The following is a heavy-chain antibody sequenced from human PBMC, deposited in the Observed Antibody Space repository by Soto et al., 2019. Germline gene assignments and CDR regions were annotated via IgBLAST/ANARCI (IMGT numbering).Heavy chain of an antibody. D-gene: IGHD3-22*01. CDR2: IIPIFGTA. CDR3: AIYYYDSSGYPRPGY. J-gene: IGHJ4*02. V-gene: IGHV1-69*13. Sequence: SVKVSCKASGGTFSSYAISWVRQAPGQGLEWMGGIIPIFGTANYAQKFQGRVTITADESTGTAYMELSSLRSEDTAVYYCAIYYYDSSGYPRPGYWGQGTLVTVSS. CDR1: GGTFSSYA.